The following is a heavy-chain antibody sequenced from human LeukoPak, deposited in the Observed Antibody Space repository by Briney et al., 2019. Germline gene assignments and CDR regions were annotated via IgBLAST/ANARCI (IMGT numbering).Heavy chain of an antibody. Sequence: GGSLRLSCAVSGFTFSSYAMSWVRQAPGKGLGWVSAISGSGGSTYYADSVKGRFTISRDNSKNTLYLQMNSLRAEDTAVYYCARDSPVGLTLGYWGQGTLVTVSS. CDR2: ISGSGGST. CDR3: ARDSPVGLTLGY. D-gene: IGHD2-15*01. V-gene: IGHV3-23*01. CDR1: GFTFSSYA. J-gene: IGHJ4*02.